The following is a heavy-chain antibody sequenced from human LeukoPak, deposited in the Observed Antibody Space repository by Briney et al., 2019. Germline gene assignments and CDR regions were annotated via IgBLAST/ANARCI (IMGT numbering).Heavy chain of an antibody. CDR3: ARAYRKYCTNGVCYEMGTAFEFDP. CDR2: IYYSGST. J-gene: IGHJ5*02. V-gene: IGHV4-39*07. CDR1: GGSISSSSYY. D-gene: IGHD2-8*01. Sequence: PSETLSLTCTVSGGSISSSSYYWGWIRQPPGKGLEWIGSIYYSGSTYYNPSLKSRVTISVDTSKNQFSLKLSSVTAADTAVYYCARAYRKYCTNGVCYEMGTAFEFDPWGQGTLVTVSS.